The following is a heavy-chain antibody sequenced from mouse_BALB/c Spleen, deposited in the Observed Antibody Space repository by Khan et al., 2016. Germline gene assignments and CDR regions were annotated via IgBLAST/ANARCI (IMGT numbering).Heavy chain of an antibody. D-gene: IGHD2-12*01. CDR1: GYTFSSHG. V-gene: IGHV1-4*01. J-gene: IGHJ4*01. CDR2: INPSSGYT. CDR3: TRVYYSYAMDY. Sequence: VQLQESGAELAKPGASVKMSCKASGYTFSSHGMHWIKQRPGQGLEWIGYINPSSGYTEYSQKFKDKATLTADKSSSTAYMQLSSLTSDDSAIYYCTRVYYSYAMDYWGQGTSVTVSS.